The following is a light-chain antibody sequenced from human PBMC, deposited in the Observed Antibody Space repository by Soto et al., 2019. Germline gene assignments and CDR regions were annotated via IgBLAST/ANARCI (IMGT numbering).Light chain of an antibody. CDR1: QGIRND. CDR3: VQHNSYPWT. V-gene: IGKV1-17*01. J-gene: IGKJ1*01. Sequence: DIQMTQSPSSLSASVGDRVTITCRASQGIRNDLAWYHQKPGTAPQRLIYSAASLQSGVPSRFSGSGSGTEFTLTISSLQPEDFATDYCVQHNSYPWTFGQGTRVEIK. CDR2: SAA.